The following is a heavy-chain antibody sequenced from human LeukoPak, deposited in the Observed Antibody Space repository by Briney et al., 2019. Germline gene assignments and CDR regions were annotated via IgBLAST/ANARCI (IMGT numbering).Heavy chain of an antibody. CDR2: INHSGST. Sequence: SETLSLTCAVYGGSFSGYYWSWIRQPPGKGLEWIGEINHSGSTNYNPSLKSRVTISVDTSKNQFSLKLSSVTAADTAVYYCARGRVTMIVVVNSYYYSMDVWGKGTTVTVSS. J-gene: IGHJ6*03. CDR1: GGSFSGYY. V-gene: IGHV4-34*01. CDR3: ARGRVTMIVVVNSYYYSMDV. D-gene: IGHD3-22*01.